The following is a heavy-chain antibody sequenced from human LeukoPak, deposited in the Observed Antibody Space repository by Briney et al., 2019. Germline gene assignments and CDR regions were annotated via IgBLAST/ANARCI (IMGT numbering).Heavy chain of an antibody. J-gene: IGHJ4*02. CDR2: ISLTGPT. V-gene: IGHV4-4*02. Sequence: SGTLSLTCGVSGGSITSTNWWSWVRQSPGQGLEGIGEISLTGPTNYNPSLSGRVTMLLDESSNHLSLHLTSVTAADTATYYCSRESGAFCPFGYWGQGTLVIVPS. CDR3: SRESGAFCPFGY. D-gene: IGHD1-26*01. CDR1: GGSITSTNW.